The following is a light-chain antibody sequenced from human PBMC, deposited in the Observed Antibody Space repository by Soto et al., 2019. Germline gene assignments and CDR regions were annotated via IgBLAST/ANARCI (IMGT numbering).Light chain of an antibody. CDR1: QSLSNNY. Sequence: IVLAQSPGTLSLSPGERATLSCTARQSLSNNYLVWYQQKPGLAPKLLVYGVSSRATDVPDRFRGSGSGTDFTLTISRLEPGDFAAYYCQQYTDSRTFGQGT. CDR2: GVS. CDR3: QQYTDSRT. J-gene: IGKJ1*01. V-gene: IGKV3-20*01.